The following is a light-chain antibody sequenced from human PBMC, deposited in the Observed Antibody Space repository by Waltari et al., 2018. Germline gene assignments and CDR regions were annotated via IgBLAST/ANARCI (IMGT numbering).Light chain of an antibody. CDR3: QQRSDWPLT. J-gene: IGKJ4*01. CDR1: QSVSIY. CDR2: DAS. V-gene: IGKV3-11*01. Sequence: EIVLTQSPATLSLSPGERATLSCRASQSVSIYVAWYQQKPGQAPRRLIYDASNRATGIPARFSGSGSGTDFTLTVSSLEPEDFAVYYCQQRSDWPLTFGGGTKVEIK.